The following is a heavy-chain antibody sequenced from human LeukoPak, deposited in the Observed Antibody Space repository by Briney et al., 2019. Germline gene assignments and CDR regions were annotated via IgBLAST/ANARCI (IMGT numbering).Heavy chain of an antibody. CDR2: ISGSGGST. J-gene: IGHJ4*02. D-gene: IGHD6-6*01. Sequence: GGSLRLSCAASGFTFSSYAMSWVRQAPGKGLEWVSAISGSGGSTYYADSVKGRFTISRGNSKNTLYLQMNSLRAEDTAVYYCAKAPRIAARNSYFDYWGQGTLVTVSS. CDR3: AKAPRIAARNSYFDY. V-gene: IGHV3-23*01. CDR1: GFTFSSYA.